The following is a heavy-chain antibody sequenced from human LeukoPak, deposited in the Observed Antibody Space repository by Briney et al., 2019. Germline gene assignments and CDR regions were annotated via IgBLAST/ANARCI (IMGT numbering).Heavy chain of an antibody. J-gene: IGHJ4*02. CDR2: ISAYNGNT. CDR1: GYTFTSYG. D-gene: IGHD6-25*01. CDR3: ARDIRAAHLYYFDY. V-gene: IGHV1-18*01. Sequence: ASVTVSCKASGYTFTSYGISWVRQAPGQGLEWMGWISAYNGNTNYAQKLQGRVTMTTDTSTSTAYMELRSLRSDDTAVYYCARDIRAAHLYYFDYWGQGTLVTVSS.